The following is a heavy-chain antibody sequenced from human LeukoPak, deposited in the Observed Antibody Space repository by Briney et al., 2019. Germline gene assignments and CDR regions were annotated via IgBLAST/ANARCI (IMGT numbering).Heavy chain of an antibody. D-gene: IGHD6-19*01. Sequence: PGGSLRLSCAASGFTVSSNYMSWVRQAPGKGLEWVPVIYSGGSTYYADSVKGRFTISRHNSKNTLYLQMNSLRAEDTAVYYCARDGPKQWLVPGRSVSWGQGTLVTVSS. J-gene: IGHJ4*02. CDR3: ARDGPKQWLVPGRSVS. CDR1: GFTVSSNY. V-gene: IGHV3-53*04. CDR2: IYSGGST.